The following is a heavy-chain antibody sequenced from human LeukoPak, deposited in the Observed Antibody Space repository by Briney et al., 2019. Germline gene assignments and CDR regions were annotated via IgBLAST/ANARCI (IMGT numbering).Heavy chain of an antibody. CDR1: GFTFSSYW. D-gene: IGHD3-3*01. Sequence: GGSLRLSCAASGFTFSSYWMHWVRQAPGKGLVWVSRINSDGSSTSYADSVKGRFTVSRDNAKNTLYLQMNSLRAEDTAVYYCARFWSGYYIDYWGQGTLVTVSS. J-gene: IGHJ4*02. CDR3: ARFWSGYYIDY. V-gene: IGHV3-74*01. CDR2: INSDGSST.